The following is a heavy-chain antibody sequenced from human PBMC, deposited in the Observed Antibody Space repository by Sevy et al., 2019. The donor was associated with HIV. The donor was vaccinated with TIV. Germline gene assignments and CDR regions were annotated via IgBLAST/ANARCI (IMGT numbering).Heavy chain of an antibody. Sequence: ASVKVSCKVSGYRLSQLSMHWVRQAPGKGLEWMGSFDPEDDETIYPQNFQGRVAMTEDTSTDTAYMELSTLRSEDTAVYYCATTKDYYESSGSPFDYWGQGTLVTVSS. V-gene: IGHV1-24*01. J-gene: IGHJ4*02. CDR3: ATTKDYYESSGSPFDY. CDR2: FDPEDDET. CDR1: GYRLSQLS. D-gene: IGHD3-22*01.